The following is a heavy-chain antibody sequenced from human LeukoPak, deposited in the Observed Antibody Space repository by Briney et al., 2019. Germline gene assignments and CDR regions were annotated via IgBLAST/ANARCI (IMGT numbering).Heavy chain of an antibody. V-gene: IGHV1-18*01. CDR1: GYTFSTFG. J-gene: IGHJ3*02. D-gene: IGHD3-3*01. Sequence: ASVKVSCKASGYTFSTFGINWVRQAPGQGLEWMGWISAYNGNTNYAQKLRGRVTLTTDTSTSTAYMELRSLRSDDTAVYYCARDLFSFGVVLDAFDIWGQGTMVTVSS. CDR3: ARDLFSFGVVLDAFDI. CDR2: ISAYNGNT.